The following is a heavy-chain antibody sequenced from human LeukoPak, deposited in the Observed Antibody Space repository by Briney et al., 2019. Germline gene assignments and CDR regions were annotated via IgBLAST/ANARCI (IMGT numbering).Heavy chain of an antibody. CDR1: GFTFSNAW. CDR2: ISFSDGYT. J-gene: IGHJ4*02. V-gene: IGHV3-23*01. CDR3: AKEERYFDY. Sequence: GGSLRLSCAASGFTFSNAWMSWVRQAPGKGLEWVSSISFSDGYTYYADSVKGRFIISRDNSKNSLYLQMSSLRAEDTAVYYCAKEERYFDYWGQGTLVTVSS. D-gene: IGHD3-9*01.